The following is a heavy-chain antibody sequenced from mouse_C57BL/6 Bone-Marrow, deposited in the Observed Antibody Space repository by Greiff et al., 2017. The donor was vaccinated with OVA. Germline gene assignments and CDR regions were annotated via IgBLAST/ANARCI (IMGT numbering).Heavy chain of an antibody. J-gene: IGHJ2*01. CDR1: GYTFTDYY. D-gene: IGHD2-3*01. CDR3: ARPRWLLRYFDY. V-gene: IGHV1-26*01. CDR2: INPNNGGT. Sequence: EVQLQQSGPELVKPGASVKISCKASGYTFTDYYMNWVKQSHGKSLEWIGDINPNNGGTSYHQKFKGKATLTVDKSSSTAYMELRSLTSEDSAVYYCARPRWLLRYFDYWGQGTTLTVSA.